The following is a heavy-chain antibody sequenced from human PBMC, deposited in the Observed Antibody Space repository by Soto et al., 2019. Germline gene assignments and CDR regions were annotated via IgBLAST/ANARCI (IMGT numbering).Heavy chain of an antibody. D-gene: IGHD6-6*01. J-gene: IGHJ5*02. CDR2: IIPIFGTA. CDR3: ARDLSSSNWFDP. Sequence: SVKVSCKASGGTFSSYAISWVRQAPGQGLEWMGGIIPIFGTANYAQKFQGRVTITADESTSTAYMELSSLRSEDTAVYYCARDLSSSNWFDPWGQGTLVTVSS. CDR1: GGTFSSYA. V-gene: IGHV1-69*13.